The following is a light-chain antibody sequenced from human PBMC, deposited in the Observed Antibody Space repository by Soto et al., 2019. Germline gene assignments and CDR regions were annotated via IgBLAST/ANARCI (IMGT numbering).Light chain of an antibody. CDR2: GAS. V-gene: IGKV3-20*01. J-gene: IGKJ2*01. Sequence: ENVLTQSPGTLSLSPGERATLSCRASQSVRNNYLAWYQQKPGQAPRLLIYGASTRATGIPDRFSGSGSGTDFTLTVSRLEPEDFAVYYCQQYDKWPYTFGQGTKVDIK. CDR1: QSVRNNY. CDR3: QQYDKWPYT.